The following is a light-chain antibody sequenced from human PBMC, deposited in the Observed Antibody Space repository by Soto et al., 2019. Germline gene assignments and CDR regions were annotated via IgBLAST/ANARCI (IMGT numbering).Light chain of an antibody. V-gene: IGKV3-20*01. J-gene: IGKJ1*01. CDR3: QQFDSSVT. Sequence: EIVLTQSPGSLSLSPGERATLSCRASQSVSSTFFAWYQQRPGQAPRLLMYGASSRATGIPERFSGSGSGTDFTLTISRLEPDDFAVYYCQQFDSSVTFGQGTKGEIK. CDR2: GAS. CDR1: QSVSSTF.